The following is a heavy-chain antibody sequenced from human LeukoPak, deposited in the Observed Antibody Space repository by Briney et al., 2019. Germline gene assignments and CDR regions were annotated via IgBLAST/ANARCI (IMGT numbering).Heavy chain of an antibody. D-gene: IGHD3-10*01. J-gene: IGHJ5*02. CDR1: GYTFPSYA. Sequence: ASVKVSCKASGYTFPSYAMKLVRQAPGQRVGWVGGINTNTGNPTYAQGFTGRFVFSLDTSVSTAYLQISSLKAEDTAVYYCARSGGYFKTNNWFDPWGQGTLVTVSS. CDR2: INTNTGNP. V-gene: IGHV7-4-1*02. CDR3: ARSGGYFKTNNWFDP.